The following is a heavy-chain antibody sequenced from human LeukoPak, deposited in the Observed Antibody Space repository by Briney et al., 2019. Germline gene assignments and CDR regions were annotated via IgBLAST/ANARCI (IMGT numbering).Heavy chain of an antibody. J-gene: IGHJ4*02. Sequence: GGSLRLSCAASEFSVGSNYMTWVRQAPGKGLEWVSLIYSGGSTYYADSVKGRFTISRDNSKNTLYLQMNSLRAEDTAVYYCASLGLLSFDFWGQGTLVTVSS. CDR2: IYSGGST. CDR1: EFSVGSNY. V-gene: IGHV3-66*01. CDR3: ASLGLLSFDF. D-gene: IGHD5/OR15-5a*01.